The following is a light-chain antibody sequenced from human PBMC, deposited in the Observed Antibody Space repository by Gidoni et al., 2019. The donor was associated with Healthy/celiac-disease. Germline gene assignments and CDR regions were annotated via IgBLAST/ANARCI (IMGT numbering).Light chain of an antibody. V-gene: IGLV1-40*01. CDR2: GNS. Sequence: QSVLTQPPSVSGAPGQRVTISCTGSSSNIGAGYDVHWYQQLLGTAPKLLIYGNSNRPSGVPDRFSGSKSGTSASLAITGLQAEDEADYYCQSYDSSLSVVVVGGGTKLTVL. CDR1: SSNIGAGYD. J-gene: IGLJ2*01. CDR3: QSYDSSLSVVV.